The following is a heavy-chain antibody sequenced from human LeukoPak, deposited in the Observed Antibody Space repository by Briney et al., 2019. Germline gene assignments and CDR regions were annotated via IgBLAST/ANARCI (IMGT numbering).Heavy chain of an antibody. V-gene: IGHV3-21*01. CDR2: ISGSSRYI. CDR1: GFTFSSYS. D-gene: IGHD4-17*01. J-gene: IGHJ4*02. CDR3: ARRLNYGDYGSDY. Sequence: GGSLRLSCAASGFTFSSYSMNWVRQAPGKGLEWVSTISGSSRYIYFADSVKGRFTISRDNAKNSLYLQMNSLRAEDTAVYYCARRLNYGDYGSDYWGRGTLVTISS.